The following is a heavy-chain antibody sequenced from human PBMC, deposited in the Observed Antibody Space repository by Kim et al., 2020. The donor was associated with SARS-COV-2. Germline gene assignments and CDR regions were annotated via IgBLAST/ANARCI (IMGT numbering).Heavy chain of an antibody. Sequence: TNYAQKLQGRVTMTTDTSTSTAYMELRSLRSDDTAVYYCARDGMGSVFDYWGQGTLVTVSS. J-gene: IGHJ4*02. D-gene: IGHD1-26*01. V-gene: IGHV1-18*01. CDR3: ARDGMGSVFDY. CDR2: T.